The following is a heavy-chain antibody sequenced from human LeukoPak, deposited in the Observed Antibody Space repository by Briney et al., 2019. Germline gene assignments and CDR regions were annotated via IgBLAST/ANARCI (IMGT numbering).Heavy chain of an antibody. J-gene: IGHJ4*02. D-gene: IGHD6-6*01. Sequence: GGSLRLSCAASGFTFSSCSMNWVRQAPGKGLEWVSYISSSSSTIYYADSVKGRFTISRDNAKNSLYLQMNSLRAKDTAVYYCARGRIAARPDYWGQGTLVTVSS. V-gene: IGHV3-48*04. CDR2: ISSSSSTI. CDR3: ARGRIAARPDY. CDR1: GFTFSSCS.